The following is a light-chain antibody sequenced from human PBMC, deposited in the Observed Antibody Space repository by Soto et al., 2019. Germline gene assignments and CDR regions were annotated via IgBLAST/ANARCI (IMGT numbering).Light chain of an antibody. Sequence: ESVLAQSPDTLSLSPGEGATLSCRSSQTVISNYLAWYQQKPGQAPRLLIYGASNRATGIPDRFRGSGSETDFTLTMSGVEPEDSAMYYCQQYDNSAWTFGQGTKVDIK. CDR1: QTVISNY. CDR3: QQYDNSAWT. V-gene: IGKV3-20*01. J-gene: IGKJ1*01. CDR2: GAS.